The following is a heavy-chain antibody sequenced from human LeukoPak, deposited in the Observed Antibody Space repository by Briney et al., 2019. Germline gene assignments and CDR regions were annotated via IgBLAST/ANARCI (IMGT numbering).Heavy chain of an antibody. CDR1: GGTFSSYA. CDR3: AREQGAATAPNWFDP. D-gene: IGHD1-26*01. J-gene: IGHJ5*02. V-gene: IGHV1-69*06. CDR2: IIPIFGTA. Sequence: SVKVSCKASGGTFSSYAISWVRQAPGQGLEWMGGIIPIFGTANYAQKFQGRVTITADKSTSTAYMELSSLRSEDTAVYYCAREQGAATAPNWFDPWGQGTLVTVSS.